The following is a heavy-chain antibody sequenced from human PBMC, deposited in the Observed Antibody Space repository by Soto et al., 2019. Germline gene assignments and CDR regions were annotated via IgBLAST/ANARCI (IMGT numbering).Heavy chain of an antibody. V-gene: IGHV3-66*01. CDR3: ARDFGSTWYVFDY. J-gene: IGHJ4*02. Sequence: PGGSLRLSCAVSGITVNTNSMSWVRQAPGQGLEWVSVIYGDGTTYYADSVKGRFTISRDLSKNSLHLQMNSLRGEDTAVYYCARDFGSTWYVFDYWGQGTLVTVSS. D-gene: IGHD6-13*01. CDR1: GITVNTNS. CDR2: IYGDGTT.